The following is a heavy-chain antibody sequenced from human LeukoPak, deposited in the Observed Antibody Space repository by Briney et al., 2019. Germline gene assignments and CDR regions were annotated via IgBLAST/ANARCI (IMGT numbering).Heavy chain of an antibody. CDR3: AKIGPIDY. Sequence: PGRSLRLSCAASGLTFSSYAMHWVRQAPGKGLEWVAVISYDGSNKYYADSVKGRFTISRDNSKNTLYLQMNSLRAEDTAVYYCAKIGPIDYWGQGTLVTVSS. J-gene: IGHJ4*02. V-gene: IGHV3-30*04. CDR2: ISYDGSNK. CDR1: GLTFSSYA.